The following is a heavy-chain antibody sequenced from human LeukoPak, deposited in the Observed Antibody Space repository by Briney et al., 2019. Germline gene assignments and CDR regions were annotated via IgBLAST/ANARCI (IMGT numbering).Heavy chain of an antibody. CDR3: ARRGYSYGSLDY. Sequence: SVKVSCKASGGTFSSYAISWVRQAPGQGREWMGRIIPILGIANYAQKFQGRVTITADKSTSTAYMELSSLRSEDTAVYYCARRGYSYGSLDYWGQGTLVTVSS. D-gene: IGHD5-18*01. CDR1: GGTFSSYA. J-gene: IGHJ4*02. V-gene: IGHV1-69*04. CDR2: IIPILGIA.